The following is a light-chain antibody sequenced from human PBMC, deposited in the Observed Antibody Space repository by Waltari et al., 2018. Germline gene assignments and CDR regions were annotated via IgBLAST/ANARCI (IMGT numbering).Light chain of an antibody. J-gene: IGLJ3*02. V-gene: IGLV1-44*01. CDR2: TND. Sequence: QSVLTPPPSASGTPGQRVTISCAGSTSNIEVKTVNWYQHLPGSAPKRLIYTNDQRPSGVPDRFSGAKSGTSASLAISGLQSDDEGHYYCATWDDRLNGWVFGGGTKLTVL. CDR1: TSNIEVKT. CDR3: ATWDDRLNGWV.